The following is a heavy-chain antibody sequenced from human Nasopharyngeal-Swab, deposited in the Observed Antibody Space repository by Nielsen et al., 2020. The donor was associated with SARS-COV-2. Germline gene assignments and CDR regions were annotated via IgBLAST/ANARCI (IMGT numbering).Heavy chain of an antibody. CDR2: IWYDGSNK. CDR1: GFTFSSYG. V-gene: IGHV3-33*01. D-gene: IGHD3-10*01. CDR3: AREWFGELLIYYYGMDV. Sequence: GGSLRLSCAASGFTFSSYGMHWVRQAPGKGLEWVAVIWYDGSNKYYADSAKGRFTISRDNSKNTLYLQMNSLRAEDTAVYYCAREWFGELLIYYYGMDVWGQGTTVTVSS. J-gene: IGHJ6*02.